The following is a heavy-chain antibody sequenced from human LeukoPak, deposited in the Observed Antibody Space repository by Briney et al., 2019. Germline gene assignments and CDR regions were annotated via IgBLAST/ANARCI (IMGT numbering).Heavy chain of an antibody. CDR2: ISSSGSTI. Sequence: GGSLRLSCAASGFTFSSYEMNWVRQAPGKGLGWVSYISSSGSTIYYADSVKGRFTISRDNAKNSLYLQMNSLRAEDTAVYYCARETVVTPYNYMDVWGKGTTVTVSS. CDR1: GFTFSSYE. J-gene: IGHJ6*03. CDR3: ARETVVTPYNYMDV. D-gene: IGHD4-23*01. V-gene: IGHV3-48*03.